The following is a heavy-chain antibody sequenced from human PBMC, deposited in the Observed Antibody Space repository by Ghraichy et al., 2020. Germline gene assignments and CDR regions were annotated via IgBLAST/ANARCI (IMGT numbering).Heavy chain of an antibody. CDR3: ARGRYCSSTTCYVVDY. CDR1: GGSVSSGSYY. V-gene: IGHV4-61*01. J-gene: IGHJ4*02. CDR2: IYYSGST. D-gene: IGHD2-2*01. Sequence: SQTLSLTCTVSGGSVSSGSYYWSWIRQPPGKGLEWIGYIYYSGSTNYNPSLKSRVTISVDTSKNQFSLKLSSVTAADTAVYYCARGRYCSSTTCYVVDYWGQGTLVTVSS.